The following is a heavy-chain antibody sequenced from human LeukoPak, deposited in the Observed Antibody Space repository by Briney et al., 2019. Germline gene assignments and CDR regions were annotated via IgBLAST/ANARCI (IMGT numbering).Heavy chain of an antibody. CDR2: IKQDGSEK. V-gene: IGHV3-7*01. J-gene: IGHJ4*02. CDR1: GFTFISYA. CDR3: AREMEGFDY. Sequence: PGGSLRLSCAASGFTFISYAMSWVRQAPGKGLEWVANIKQDGSEKSYVDSVKGRFTISRDNAKNSLYLQMDSLRAEDTAVYYCAREMEGFDYWGQGTLVTVSS. D-gene: IGHD2-8*01.